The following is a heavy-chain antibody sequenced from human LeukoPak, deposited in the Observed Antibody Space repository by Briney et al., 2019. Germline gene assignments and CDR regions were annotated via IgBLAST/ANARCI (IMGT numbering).Heavy chain of an antibody. CDR2: IYYSGST. D-gene: IGHD3-10*01. Sequence: SETLSLTCTVSGGSISSYYWSWIRQPPGKGLEWIGYIYYSGSTNYNPSLKSRVTISVDTSKNQFSPKLSSVTAADTAVYYCARGPYGSGKNYYYGMDVWGKGTTVTVSS. V-gene: IGHV4-59*01. CDR3: ARGPYGSGKNYYYGMDV. J-gene: IGHJ6*04. CDR1: GGSISSYY.